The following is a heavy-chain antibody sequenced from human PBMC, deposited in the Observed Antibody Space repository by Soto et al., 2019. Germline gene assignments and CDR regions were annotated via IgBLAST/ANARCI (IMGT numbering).Heavy chain of an antibody. CDR3: ARDTYGMDV. CDR1: GFTFSSYG. Sequence: PGGSLRLSCAASGFTFSSYGMHWVRQAPGKGLEWVAVIWYDGSNKYYADSVKGRFTISRDNSKNTLHLQMNSLRAEDTAVYYCARDTYGMDVWGQGTTVTVSS. V-gene: IGHV3-33*01. CDR2: IWYDGSNK. J-gene: IGHJ6*02.